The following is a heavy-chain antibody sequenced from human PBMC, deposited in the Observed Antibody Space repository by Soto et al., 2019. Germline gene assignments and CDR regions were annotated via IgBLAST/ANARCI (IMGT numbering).Heavy chain of an antibody. J-gene: IGHJ5*02. CDR1: GGSISSFY. D-gene: IGHD6-19*01. V-gene: IGHV4-59*01. CDR2: IYYSGST. CDR3: ARGGDSSGWINWFDP. Sequence: QVQLQESGPGLVKPSETLSLTCTVSGGSISSFYWSWIRQPPGKGLEWIGYIYYSGSTNYNPSLKSRVTISVDTSKNQFFLKLSSVTAADTAVYYCARGGDSSGWINWFDPWGKGTLVTVSS.